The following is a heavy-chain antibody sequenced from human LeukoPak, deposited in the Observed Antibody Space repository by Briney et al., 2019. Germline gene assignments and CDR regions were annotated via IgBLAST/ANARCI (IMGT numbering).Heavy chain of an antibody. Sequence: ASVNVSCKASGFNFDNFGITWLRQAPGHGLEWMGFFSAYTGEANYSPRLQGRVSMTRDTSTNTAFLHLRSLGSDDTAVYYCARDIPESSAWYFCGQGTLITVSS. V-gene: IGHV1-18*01. J-gene: IGHJ4*02. D-gene: IGHD3-22*01. CDR1: GFNFDNFG. CDR2: FSAYTGEA. CDR3: ARDIPESSAWYF.